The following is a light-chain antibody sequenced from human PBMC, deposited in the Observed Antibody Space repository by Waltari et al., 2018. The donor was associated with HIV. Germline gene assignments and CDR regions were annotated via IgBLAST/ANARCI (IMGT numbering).Light chain of an antibody. Sequence: QSALTQPPSASGSPGQSVTISCTGTSSDVGGYNYVSWYKQHPGKAPKLIIYEVTKRPSGVPDRFVGSTSGNTASLTVSGLQAEDEADYYCSSYAGNDHYVFGTGTKVTVL. CDR3: SSYAGNDHYV. V-gene: IGLV2-8*01. CDR2: EVT. J-gene: IGLJ1*01. CDR1: SSDVGGYNY.